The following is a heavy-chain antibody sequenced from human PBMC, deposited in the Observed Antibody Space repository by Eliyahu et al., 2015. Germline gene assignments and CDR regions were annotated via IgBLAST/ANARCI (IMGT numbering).Heavy chain of an antibody. CDR1: GYPISSGYY. CDR3: ARQKGGGFDH. V-gene: IGHV4-38-2*01. Sequence: QVQLQESGPGLVKPSETLSLTCAVSGYPISSGYYWGWIRQPPGKGLEWIGSIYHSGSTYYNPSLKSRVTISVDTSKNQFSLKLNSVTAADTAVYYCARQKGGGFDHWGQGTLVTVSS. J-gene: IGHJ4*02. CDR2: IYHSGST. D-gene: IGHD3-16*01.